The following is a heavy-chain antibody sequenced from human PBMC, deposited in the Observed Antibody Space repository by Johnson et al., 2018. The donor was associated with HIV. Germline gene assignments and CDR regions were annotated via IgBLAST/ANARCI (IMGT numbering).Heavy chain of an antibody. J-gene: IGHJ3*02. D-gene: IGHD6-6*01. V-gene: IGHV3-7*05. CDR3: ARDRGAARDAFDI. CDR2: IKQDGSEK. CDR1: GFTFSSYW. Sequence: VQLVESGGGLVQPGGSLRLSCAASGFTFSSYWMSWVRQAPGKGLEWVANIKQDGSEKYYVDSVKGRFTISRDNAKNSLYLQMNSLRAEDTAVYYCARDRGAARDAFDIWGQGTMVTVSS.